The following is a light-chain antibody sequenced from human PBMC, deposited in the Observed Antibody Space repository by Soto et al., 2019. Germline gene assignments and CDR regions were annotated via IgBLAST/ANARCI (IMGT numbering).Light chain of an antibody. CDR3: HSYDSSLSGYV. V-gene: IGLV1-40*01. CDR2: GNS. CDR1: SSNIGAGYD. Sequence: QSVLTQPHSVSGALGQKVTISCTGSSSNIGAGYDVNWYHQLPGTAPKLLIHGNSNRPSGVPDRFSGSKSGTSASLAITGLQAEDEADYFCHSYDSSLSGYVFGPGIDVTVL. J-gene: IGLJ1*01.